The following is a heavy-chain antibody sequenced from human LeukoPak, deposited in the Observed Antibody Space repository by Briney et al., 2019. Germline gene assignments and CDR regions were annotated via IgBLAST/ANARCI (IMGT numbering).Heavy chain of an antibody. V-gene: IGHV4-39*01. CDR2: IYYSGST. J-gene: IGHJ4*02. CDR3: ARQYYYDSSGYFTALFGY. Sequence: SETLSLTCTVSGGSISSSSYYWGWIRQPPGKGLEWIGSIYYSGSTYYNPSLKSRVTISVDTSKNQFSLKLSSVTAADTAVYYCARQYYYDSSGYFTALFGYWGQGTLVTVSS. D-gene: IGHD3-22*01. CDR1: GGSISSSSYY.